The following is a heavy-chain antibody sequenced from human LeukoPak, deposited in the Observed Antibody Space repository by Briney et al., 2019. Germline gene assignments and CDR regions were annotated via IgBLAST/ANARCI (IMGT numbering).Heavy chain of an antibody. Sequence: PGGSLRLSCEASGITFKIYWMHWVRQAPGEGVVWVSRITPDGTKPDYADSVKGRFTISRDHAKNTLYLQMNSLRAEDAAVYFCVNHDYGDSYVGGGQGTLVTVSS. V-gene: IGHV3-74*01. J-gene: IGHJ4*02. CDR1: GITFKIYW. CDR3: VNHDYGDSYVG. D-gene: IGHD4-17*01. CDR2: ITPDGTKP.